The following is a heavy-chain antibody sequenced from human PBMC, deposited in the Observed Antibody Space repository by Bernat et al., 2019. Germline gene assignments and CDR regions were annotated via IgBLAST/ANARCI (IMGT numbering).Heavy chain of an antibody. CDR2: ISGDGGST. V-gene: IGHV3-43*02. Sequence: EVQLVESGGGVVQPGGSLRLSCAASGFTFDDYAMHWVRQAPGKGLEWVSLISGDGGSTYYADSVKGRFTISRDNSKNSLYLQMNSLRTEDTALYYCAKDRTYDSSGYYPALEYWGQGTLVTVSS. D-gene: IGHD3-22*01. CDR1: GFTFDDYA. J-gene: IGHJ4*02. CDR3: AKDRTYDSSGYYPALEY.